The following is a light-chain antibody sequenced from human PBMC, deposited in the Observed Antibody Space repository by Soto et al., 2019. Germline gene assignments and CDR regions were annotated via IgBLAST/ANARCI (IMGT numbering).Light chain of an antibody. Sequence: DIQMTQSPSSLSASVGDRVTITCRASQSISSYLNWYQQKPGEAPKLLIYAASSLQSGVPSRFSGSGSGTDFTLTISSLQPEDFATYYCQQSYTTPRLTFGGGTMVDIK. CDR1: QSISSY. V-gene: IGKV1-39*01. CDR2: AAS. J-gene: IGKJ4*01. CDR3: QQSYTTPRLT.